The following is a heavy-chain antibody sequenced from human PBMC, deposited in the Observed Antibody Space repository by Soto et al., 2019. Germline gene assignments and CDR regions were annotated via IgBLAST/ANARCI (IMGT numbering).Heavy chain of an antibody. D-gene: IGHD6-13*01. CDR3: ARDRRVAAAGRVFNCFDP. CDR2: INPSGGST. J-gene: IGHJ5*02. V-gene: IGHV1-46*01. Sequence: QVQLVQSGAEVQKPGASVKVSCKASGYTFTSYYMHWVRQAPGQGLEWMGIINPSGGSTSYAQQFPGRVTMTSDTSTSTVDMELSSLSSEDTAVYYCARDRRVAAAGRVFNCFDPWGQGTLVTVSS. CDR1: GYTFTSYY.